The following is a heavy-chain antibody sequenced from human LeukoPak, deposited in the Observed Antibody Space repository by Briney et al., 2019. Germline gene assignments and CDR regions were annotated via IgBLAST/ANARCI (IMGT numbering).Heavy chain of an antibody. CDR2: IWYDGSNK. V-gene: IGHV3-30*19. J-gene: IGHJ4*02. CDR1: GFTFSSYG. CDR3: ARGQSSSWYSLDY. Sequence: PGGSLRLSCAASGFTFSSYGMHWVRQAPGKGLEWVAVIWYDGSNKYYADSVKGRFTISRDNSQNTLYLQMNSLRAEDTAVYYCARGQSSSWYSLDYWGQGTLVTVSS. D-gene: IGHD6-13*01.